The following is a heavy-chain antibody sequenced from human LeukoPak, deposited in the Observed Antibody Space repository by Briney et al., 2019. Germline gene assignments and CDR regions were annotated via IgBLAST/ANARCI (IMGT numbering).Heavy chain of an antibody. CDR3: TRLDYFDSGYDY. Sequence: PGGSLRLSCSASGFTFSCSSIHWVRQASGKGLEWVGRIRNKGNNYATTYAASVKGRFTFSRDDSKKTASLQMNSLKPEDTAVYYCTRLDYFDSGYDYWGQGTLVTVSS. V-gene: IGHV3-73*01. CDR1: GFTFSCSS. CDR2: IRNKGNNYAT. J-gene: IGHJ4*02. D-gene: IGHD3-10*01.